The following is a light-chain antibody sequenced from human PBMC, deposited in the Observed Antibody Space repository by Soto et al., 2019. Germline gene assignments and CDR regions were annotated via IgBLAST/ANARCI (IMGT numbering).Light chain of an antibody. J-gene: IGKJ4*01. CDR2: GAS. CDR1: QSVSSSY. V-gene: IGKV3-20*01. Sequence: EIWLTQSPGTLSLSPGERATLSCRASQSVSSSYLARYQQKPGQAPRLLIYGASSRATGIPDRFSGSGSGTDFTLTISRLEPEDFAVYYCQQYGSSPLTFGGGTKVDNK. CDR3: QQYGSSPLT.